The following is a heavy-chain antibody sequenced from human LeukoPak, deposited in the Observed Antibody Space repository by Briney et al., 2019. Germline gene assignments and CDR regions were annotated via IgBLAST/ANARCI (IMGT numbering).Heavy chain of an antibody. CDR3: ARGVVVVAATPDY. J-gene: IGHJ4*02. CDR2: ISSSSSYI. D-gene: IGHD2-15*01. V-gene: IGHV3-21*01. Sequence: GGSLRLSCAASGFTFSSYAMSWVRQAPGKGLEWVSSISSSSSYIYYADSVKGRFTISRDNAKNSLYLQMNSLRAEDTAVYYCARGVVVVAATPDYWGQGTLVTVSS. CDR1: GFTFSSYA.